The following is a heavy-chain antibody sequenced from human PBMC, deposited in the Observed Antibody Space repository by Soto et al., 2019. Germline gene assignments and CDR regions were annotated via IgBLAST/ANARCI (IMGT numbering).Heavy chain of an antibody. J-gene: IGHJ4*02. CDR2: IYSSGST. Sequence: ETMSLTCTVSAGSISNYYRACIWHSPGKGLEWIGYIYSSGSTHYNPSLQNRVTISIDTSKNQVSLKVNSVTAADTTVYYCARDHPHSYGVYYFDYWGQG. V-gene: IGHV4-59*01. D-gene: IGHD5-18*01. CDR3: ARDHPHSYGVYYFDY. CDR1: AGSISNYY.